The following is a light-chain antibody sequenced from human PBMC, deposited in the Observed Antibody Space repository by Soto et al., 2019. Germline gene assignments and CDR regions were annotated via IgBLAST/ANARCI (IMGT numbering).Light chain of an antibody. V-gene: IGKV3-11*01. CDR1: QSVSSY. CDR3: QHRSDWPLT. CDR2: DAS. J-gene: IGKJ4*01. Sequence: ELVLPQSPATLSLSPGARVTLSCRASQSVSSYFAWYQQKPGLAPRLLIYDASTRAAGIPARFSGSWSGTDFTLTISILESDDFAVYYCQHRSDWPLTFGGGTKVEIK.